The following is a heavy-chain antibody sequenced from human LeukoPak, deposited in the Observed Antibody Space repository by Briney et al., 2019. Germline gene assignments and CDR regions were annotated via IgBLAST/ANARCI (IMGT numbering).Heavy chain of an antibody. CDR2: IYYSGST. Sequence: PSETLSLTCTVSGGSISSGGYYWSWIRQHPGKGLEWIGYIYYSGSTYYNPPLKSRVTISVDTSKNQFSLKLSSVTAADTAVYYCARMRPAQYGDYFDYWGQGTLVTVSS. CDR1: GGSISSGGYY. V-gene: IGHV4-31*03. D-gene: IGHD4-17*01. CDR3: ARMRPAQYGDYFDY. J-gene: IGHJ4*02.